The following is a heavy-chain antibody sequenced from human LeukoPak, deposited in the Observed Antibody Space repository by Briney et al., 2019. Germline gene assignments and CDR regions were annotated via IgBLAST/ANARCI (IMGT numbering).Heavy chain of an antibody. D-gene: IGHD3-10*01. Sequence: SGPTLVKPTQTLTLTCTFSGFSLSTSGVGVGWIRQPPGKALEWLALIYWDDDKRYSPSLKSRLTITKDTSKNQVVLTMTNMDPVDTATYYCAHRPPPTYYYGSGSYYSPRDNWFDPWGQGTLVTVSS. CDR2: IYWDDDK. CDR1: GFSLSTSGVG. J-gene: IGHJ5*02. V-gene: IGHV2-5*02. CDR3: AHRPPPTYYYGSGSYYSPRDNWFDP.